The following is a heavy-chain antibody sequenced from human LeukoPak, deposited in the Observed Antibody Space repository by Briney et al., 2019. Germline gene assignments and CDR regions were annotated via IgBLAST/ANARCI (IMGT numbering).Heavy chain of an antibody. D-gene: IGHD3-16*01. Sequence: PSETLSLTCTVSGGSISSGGYYWSWIRQHPGKGLEWIGYIYYSGSTYYNPSLKSRVTISVDTSKNQFSLKLSSVTAADTAVYYCARAGGAITGWFDPGGQGTLVTVSS. V-gene: IGHV4-31*03. CDR2: IYYSGST. CDR1: GGSISSGGYY. J-gene: IGHJ5*02. CDR3: ARAGGAITGWFDP.